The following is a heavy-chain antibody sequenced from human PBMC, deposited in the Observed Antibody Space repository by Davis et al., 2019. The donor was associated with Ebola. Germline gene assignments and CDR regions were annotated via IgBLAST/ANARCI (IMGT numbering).Heavy chain of an antibody. CDR3: ARGDCSGGSCFLDY. CDR1: GGSISGYY. D-gene: IGHD2-15*01. Sequence: SETLSLTCTVSGGSISGYYWTWIRQPPGKGLGWIGYLYYGGSTSYNPSLKSRVTISVDTSKNQFSLKLSSVTAADTALYFCARGDCSGGSCFLDYWGQGTLVTVSS. CDR2: LYYGGST. V-gene: IGHV4-59*01. J-gene: IGHJ4*02.